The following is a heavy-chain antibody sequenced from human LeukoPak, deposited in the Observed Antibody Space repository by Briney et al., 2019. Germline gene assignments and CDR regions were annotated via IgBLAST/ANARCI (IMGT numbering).Heavy chain of an antibody. CDR3: ARDGRYSGSFDY. Sequence: GGSLRLSCAASGFAFSDYSMNWVRQAPGRGLEWVSYIRSSSGNIYYADSVKGRFTISTDNAKNSLYLQMNSLRAEDTAVYYCARDGRYSGSFDYWGQGTLVTVSS. V-gene: IGHV3-48*01. CDR1: GFAFSDYS. J-gene: IGHJ4*02. D-gene: IGHD1-26*01. CDR2: IRSSSGNI.